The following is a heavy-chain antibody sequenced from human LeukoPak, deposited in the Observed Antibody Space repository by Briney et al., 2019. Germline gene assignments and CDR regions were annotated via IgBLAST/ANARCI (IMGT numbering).Heavy chain of an antibody. CDR1: GYSISSGYY. J-gene: IGHJ4*02. D-gene: IGHD4-11*01. V-gene: IGHV4-38-2*02. CDR3: AREVNTVTTNSPFDY. Sequence: SETLSLTCTVSGYSISSGYYWGWIRQPPGKWLEWIGSIYHSGSTYYNPSLKSRVTISVDTSKNQFSLKLSSVTAADTAVYYCAREVNTVTTNSPFDYWGQGTLVTVSS. CDR2: IYHSGST.